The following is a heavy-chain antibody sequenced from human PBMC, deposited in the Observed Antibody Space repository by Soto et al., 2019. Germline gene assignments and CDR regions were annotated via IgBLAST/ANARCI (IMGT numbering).Heavy chain of an antibody. CDR2: INHSGST. V-gene: IGHV4-34*01. CDR1: GGSFSGYY. J-gene: IGHJ4*02. CDR3: ARANYDFLTGYYPDYFDY. D-gene: IGHD3-9*01. Sequence: XXTLSLPFAVYGGSFSGYYWSWIRQPPGKGLEWIGEINHSGSTNYNPSLKSRVTISVDTSKNQFSLKLSSVTAADTAVYYCARANYDFLTGYYPDYFDYWGQGTLVTVSS.